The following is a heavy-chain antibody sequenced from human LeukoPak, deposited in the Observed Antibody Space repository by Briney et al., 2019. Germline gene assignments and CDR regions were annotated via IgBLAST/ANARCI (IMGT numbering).Heavy chain of an antibody. J-gene: IGHJ4*02. CDR2: IWYDGSKK. Sequence: PGGSLGLSCAASGFSFSAYGMHWVRQAPGKGLEWVAVIWYDGSKKYYADSVKGRFTISRDNSKNTVDLQMNSLRAEDTAVYYCARDDGTDSFDCWGQGTLVTVSS. D-gene: IGHD1-1*01. CDR1: GFSFSAYG. V-gene: IGHV3-33*01. CDR3: ARDDGTDSFDC.